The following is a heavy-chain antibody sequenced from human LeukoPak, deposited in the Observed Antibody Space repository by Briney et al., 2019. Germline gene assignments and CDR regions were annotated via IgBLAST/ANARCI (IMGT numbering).Heavy chain of an antibody. Sequence: GASVKVSCKASGGTFSSYAISWVRQAPGQGLEWMGRIIPILGIANYAQKYQGRVTITADKSTSTAYMELSSLRSEDTAVYYCARGESEVNSYGYSHPNYYGMDVWGQGTTVTVSS. CDR1: GGTFSSYA. CDR3: ARGESEVNSYGYSHPNYYGMDV. CDR2: IIPILGIA. V-gene: IGHV1-69*04. D-gene: IGHD5-18*01. J-gene: IGHJ6*02.